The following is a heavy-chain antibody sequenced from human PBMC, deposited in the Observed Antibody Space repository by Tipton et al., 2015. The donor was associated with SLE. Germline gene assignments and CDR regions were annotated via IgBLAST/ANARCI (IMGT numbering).Heavy chain of an antibody. CDR1: GCSISSRNYY. D-gene: IGHD2-21*01. Sequence: TLSLTSIVSGCSISSRNYYWGWIRQPPGKGLEWIGSMYYSGSTYYNPSLKSRVTILEDTSKNQLSLRLRSVTAADTAVYYCARGMIAIRFARGSGNWFDPWGQGALVTVSS. V-gene: IGHV4-39*07. J-gene: IGHJ5*02. CDR2: MYYSGST. CDR3: ARGMIAIRFARGSGNWFDP.